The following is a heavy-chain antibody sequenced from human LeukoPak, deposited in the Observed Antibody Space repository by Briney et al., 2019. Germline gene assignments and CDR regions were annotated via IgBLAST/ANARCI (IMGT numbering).Heavy chain of an antibody. Sequence: SETLSLTRTVSGGSLSRYYWSWVPHPAAKGLEWIGRIYTSGSTNYNPCLKSRVTMSVDTSKIQFSLTLSSVTAADTAVYYCARGGGCSSTSCSDENWFDPWGQGTLVTVSS. D-gene: IGHD2-2*01. J-gene: IGHJ5*02. CDR3: ARGGGCSSTSCSDENWFDP. V-gene: IGHV4-4*07. CDR2: IYTSGST. CDR1: GGSLSRYY.